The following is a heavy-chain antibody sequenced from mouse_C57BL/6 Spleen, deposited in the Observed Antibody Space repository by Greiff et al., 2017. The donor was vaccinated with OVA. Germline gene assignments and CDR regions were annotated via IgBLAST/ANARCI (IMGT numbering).Heavy chain of an antibody. CDR2: INPNNGGI. CDR3: AREGAYYYGSSYY. J-gene: IGHJ2*01. Sequence: VQLQQSGPELVKPGASVKISCKASGYTFTDYYMNWVKQSHGKSLEWIGYINPNNGGISYTQKFKGKVTLTVDKSSSTAYMELRSLTSEDSAVYDSAREGAYYYGSSYYWGQGTTLTVSS. D-gene: IGHD1-1*01. V-gene: IGHV1-26*01. CDR1: GYTFTDYY.